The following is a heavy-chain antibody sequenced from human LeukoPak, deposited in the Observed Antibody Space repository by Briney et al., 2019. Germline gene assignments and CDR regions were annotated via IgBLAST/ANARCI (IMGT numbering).Heavy chain of an antibody. J-gene: IGHJ4*02. V-gene: IGHV4-39*07. CDR1: GASVSTTSCL. Sequence: SETLSLTCVVSGASVSTTSCLWGWVRQTPGKGLERIGSISYTGSSYYNPSLNSRVTMSLDPAKNHFSLRMTSLTAADTAVYYCVRDLGVGGSWPLDFWGPGTVVIVSS. D-gene: IGHD2-15*01. CDR2: ISYTGSS. CDR3: VRDLGVGGSWPLDF.